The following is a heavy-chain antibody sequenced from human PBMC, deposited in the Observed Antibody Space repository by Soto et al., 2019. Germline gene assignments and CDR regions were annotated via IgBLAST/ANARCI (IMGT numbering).Heavy chain of an antibody. CDR2: MNPNSGNK. J-gene: IGHJ4*02. D-gene: IGHD2-15*01. V-gene: IGHV1-8*01. CDR1: GYTFTSYD. Sequence: QVQLVQSGAEVKKPGASVKVSCKASGYTFTSYDINWVRQATGQGLEWMEWMNPNSGNKGNAQKFQGRVTMPRNTSISKAYMELSSLRSEDTAVYYCARGGGVVVAAGLDYWGQGTLVTVSS. CDR3: ARGGGVVVAAGLDY.